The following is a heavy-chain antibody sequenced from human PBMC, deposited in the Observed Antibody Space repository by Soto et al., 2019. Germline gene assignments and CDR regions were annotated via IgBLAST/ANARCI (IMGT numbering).Heavy chain of an antibody. D-gene: IGHD6-13*01. J-gene: IGHJ4*02. CDR2: INAGNGNT. CDR3: ARELEKQLYYFDY. CDR1: GYTFTSYA. Sequence: QVQLVQSGAEVKKPGASVKVSCKASGYTFTSYAMHWVRQAPGQRLEWMGWINAGNGNTKYSQKFQGRVTITRDTSASTAYMEVSSLRSEDTAVYYCARELEKQLYYFDYWGQGTLVTVSS. V-gene: IGHV1-3*01.